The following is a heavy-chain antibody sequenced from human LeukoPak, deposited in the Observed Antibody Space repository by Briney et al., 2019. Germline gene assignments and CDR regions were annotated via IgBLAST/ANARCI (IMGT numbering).Heavy chain of an antibody. CDR1: GASIRTYY. J-gene: IGHJ4*02. V-gene: IGHV4-59*01. Sequence: SETLSLTCNVSGASIRTYYWCWIRQPPGKGLEWVGHIYYSGGTRYNPSLKSRVTISVDTSKNQFSLKLNSVTAADTALYYCARDYWLGPLDYWGQGTLVTVSS. CDR2: IYYSGGT. D-gene: IGHD6-19*01. CDR3: ARDYWLGPLDY.